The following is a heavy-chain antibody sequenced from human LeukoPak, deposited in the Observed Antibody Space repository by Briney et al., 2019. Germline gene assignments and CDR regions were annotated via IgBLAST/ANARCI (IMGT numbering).Heavy chain of an antibody. CDR3: ARANFLYCSSTTCLFDY. CDR2: INPNDGDT. D-gene: IGHD2-2*01. J-gene: IGHJ4*02. CDR1: GYTFTDYY. Sequence: ASVKVSCMASGYTFTDYYMHWVRQAPGQGFEWMGWINPNDGDTNYAQKFQGRVTMTRDTSISTAHMEVSRLRSDDTAVYYCARANFLYCSSTTCLFDYWGQGTLVTVSS. V-gene: IGHV1-2*02.